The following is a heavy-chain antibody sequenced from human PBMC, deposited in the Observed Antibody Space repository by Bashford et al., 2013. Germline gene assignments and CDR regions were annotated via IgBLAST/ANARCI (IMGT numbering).Heavy chain of an antibody. Sequence: GGSLRLSCAASGFTFSNYGMFWVRQAPGKGLEWVAVISYDGSTSYYGDSVKGRFTISRDNSKNTLYLQMNSLRAEDTAVYYCARVGWGISLAFDIWGQGTMVTVSS. J-gene: IGHJ3*02. CDR1: GFTFSNYG. CDR2: ISYDGSTS. D-gene: IGHD6-13*01. V-gene: IGHV3-30*03. CDR3: ARVGWGISLAFDI.